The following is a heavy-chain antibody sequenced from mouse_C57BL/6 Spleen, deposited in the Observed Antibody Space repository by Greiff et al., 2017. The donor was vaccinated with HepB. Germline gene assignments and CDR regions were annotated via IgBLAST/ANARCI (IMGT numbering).Heavy chain of an antibody. D-gene: IGHD3-2*02. CDR1: GFTFSSYT. Sequence: EVMLVEFGGGLVKPGGSLKLSCAASGFTFSSYTMSWVRQTPEKRLEWVATISGGGGNTYYPDSVKGRFTISRDNAKNTLYLQMSSLRSEDTALYYCARQTAQPYYFDYWGQGTTLTVSS. CDR3: ARQTAQPYYFDY. V-gene: IGHV5-9*01. J-gene: IGHJ2*01. CDR2: ISGGGGNT.